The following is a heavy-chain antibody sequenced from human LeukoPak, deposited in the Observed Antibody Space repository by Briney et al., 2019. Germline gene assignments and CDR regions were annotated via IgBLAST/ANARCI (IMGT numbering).Heavy chain of an antibody. CDR1: GGSISSGAYY. CDR2: ISYSGST. J-gene: IGHJ3*02. CDR3: ARNYCSSTSCYRDGFDI. Sequence: SETLSLTCTVSGGSISSGAYYWSWIRQHPGKGLEWIGYISYSGSTYYNPSLRSRVTMSVDTSKNQFSLNLSSVTAADTAVYYCARNYCSSTSCYRDGFDIWSQGTMVTVSS. D-gene: IGHD2-2*01. V-gene: IGHV4-31*03.